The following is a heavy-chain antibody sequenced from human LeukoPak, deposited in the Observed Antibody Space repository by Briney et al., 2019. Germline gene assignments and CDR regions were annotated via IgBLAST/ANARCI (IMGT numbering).Heavy chain of an antibody. D-gene: IGHD1-26*01. Sequence: GESLKISCKGSGYSFTSYWISWVRQMPGKGLEWMGIIHPGDSHTRYSPSFQGQVTISADKSISTAYLQWSSLQASDTAMYYCARRSYSGSPDYWGQGTLVTVSS. V-gene: IGHV5-51*01. CDR2: IHPGDSHT. CDR1: GYSFTSYW. J-gene: IGHJ4*02. CDR3: ARRSYSGSPDY.